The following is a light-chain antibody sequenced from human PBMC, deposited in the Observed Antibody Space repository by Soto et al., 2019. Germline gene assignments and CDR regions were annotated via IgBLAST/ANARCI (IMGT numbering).Light chain of an antibody. CDR3: QQYNAYSGT. CDR1: LSIRNW. V-gene: IGKV1-5*01. CDR2: DAS. Sequence: DIQMTQSPSTLYSSLGESVTITCRASLSIRNWLAWYQQKPGRAPKLLIYDASSLESGVPSRFSGSGSGTEFTLTITGLQPDDFATYYCQQYNAYSGTFGQGTRLEIK. J-gene: IGKJ5*01.